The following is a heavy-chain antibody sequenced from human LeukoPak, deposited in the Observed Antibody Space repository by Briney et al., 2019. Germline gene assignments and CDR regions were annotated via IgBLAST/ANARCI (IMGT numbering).Heavy chain of an antibody. J-gene: IGHJ5*02. CDR2: MNPKSGNT. CDR1: GYPFSNYD. Sequence: GASVKVSCKASGYPFSNYDINWVRQAPGQGLEWMGWMNPKSGNTGYGQKFQGRVTMTRVTSITTAYMELRSLRSDDTAVYYCTKASLAFGAKEFHPWGQGTLITVSS. V-gene: IGHV1-8*01. CDR3: TKASLAFGAKEFHP. D-gene: IGHD3-10*01.